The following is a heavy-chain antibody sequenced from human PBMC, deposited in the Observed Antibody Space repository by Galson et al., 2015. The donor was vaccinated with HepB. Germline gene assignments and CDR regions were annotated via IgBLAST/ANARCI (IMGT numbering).Heavy chain of an antibody. V-gene: IGHV4-61*01. CDR1: GGSVSSGSYY. CDR3: AREEGFPYYFDY. J-gene: IGHJ4*02. Sequence: SETLSLTCTVSGGSVSSGSYYWSWIRQPPGKGLEWIGYIYYSGSTNYNPSLKSRVTISVDTSKNQFSLKLSSVTAADTAVYYCAREEGFPYYFDYWGQGTLVTVSS. CDR2: IYYSGST.